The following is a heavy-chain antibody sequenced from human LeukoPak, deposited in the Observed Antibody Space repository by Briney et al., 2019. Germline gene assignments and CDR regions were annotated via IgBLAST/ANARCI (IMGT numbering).Heavy chain of an antibody. Sequence: PGGSLRLSCAASGFTFSSYAMSWVRQAPGKGLEWVSAISGSGGNTYYADSVKGRFTISRDNSKNTLYLQMNSLRAEDTAVYYCAKDRWYYYDSSGYPLDAFDIWGQGTMVTVSS. CDR3: AKDRWYYYDSSGYPLDAFDI. CDR2: ISGSGGNT. J-gene: IGHJ3*02. V-gene: IGHV3-23*01. D-gene: IGHD3-22*01. CDR1: GFTFSSYA.